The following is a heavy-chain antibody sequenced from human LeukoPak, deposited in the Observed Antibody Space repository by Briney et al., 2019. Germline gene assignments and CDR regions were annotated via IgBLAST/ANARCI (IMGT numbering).Heavy chain of an antibody. D-gene: IGHD4-17*01. V-gene: IGHV3-23*01. CDR1: GFTINIYA. Sequence: PGGSLRLSCAPSGFTINIYAMTWVRQAPGKGLEGVSSITVNGGGISYADSVKGRFTISRDNSKNTLYLQMNSLRAEDTAVYYCAKDPNGDYVGAFDGWDQGTRVTVSS. CDR2: ITVNGGGI. CDR3: AKDPNGDYVGAFDG. J-gene: IGHJ3*01.